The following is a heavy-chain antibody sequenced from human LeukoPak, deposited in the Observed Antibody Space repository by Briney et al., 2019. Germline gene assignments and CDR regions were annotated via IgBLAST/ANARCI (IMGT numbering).Heavy chain of an antibody. V-gene: IGHV4-39*07. J-gene: IGHJ6*03. Sequence: SETLSLTCTVSGGSISRSIYYWGWIRQPPGKGLEWIGSIYYSGSTNYNPSLKSRVTMSVDTSKNQFSLKLSSVTAADTAVYYCARDVRYSSSWNNYGPYYYYYYMDVWGKGTTVTVSS. CDR1: GGSISRSIYY. D-gene: IGHD6-13*01. CDR3: ARDVRYSSSWNNYGPYYYYYYMDV. CDR2: IYYSGST.